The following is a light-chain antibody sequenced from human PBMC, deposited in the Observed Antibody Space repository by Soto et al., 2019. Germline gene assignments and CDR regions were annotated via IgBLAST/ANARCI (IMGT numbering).Light chain of an antibody. CDR1: SSDLGGYIL. CDR2: EGS. CDR3: CSYVGGDTYLI. J-gene: IGLJ2*01. V-gene: IGLV2-23*01. Sequence: QSALTQPASVSGSPGQSITISCTGTSSDLGGYILVSWYQQEPGKAPKLMIYEGSKRPSGVSNRFSGSKSGNTASLTISGLQAEDEAHYYCCSYVGGDTYLIFGGGTKLTVL.